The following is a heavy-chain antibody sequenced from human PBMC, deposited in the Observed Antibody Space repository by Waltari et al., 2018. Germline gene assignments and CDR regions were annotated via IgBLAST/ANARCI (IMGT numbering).Heavy chain of an antibody. V-gene: IGHV4-39*01. CDR1: GVSITSNRHY. J-gene: IGHJ3*01. D-gene: IGHD5-12*01. Sequence: QVQVQESGPGLVKPAETLSLTCSVSGVSITSNRHYWAWIRQPPGQGLEWIGTMSFSGATYTSPSLKSRVTRSRDTSENQLSLKLGSVTAADTAVYYCATYIGASLGTAAFDVWGQGTTVTVSS. CDR2: MSFSGAT. CDR3: ATYIGASLGTAAFDV.